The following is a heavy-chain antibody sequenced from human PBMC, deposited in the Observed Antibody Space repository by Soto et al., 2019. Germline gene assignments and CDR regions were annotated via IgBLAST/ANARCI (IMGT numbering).Heavy chain of an antibody. Sequence: HPGGSLRLSCSASGFTFSSYAMHWVRQAPGKGLQYVSAISSNGGSTYYADSVKGRFTISRDNSKNTLYLQMSSLRAEDTAVYYCVKDISEVATINWFDPWGQGTLVTVSS. D-gene: IGHD5-12*01. CDR1: GFTFSSYA. V-gene: IGHV3-64D*08. CDR2: ISSNGGST. CDR3: VKDISEVATINWFDP. J-gene: IGHJ5*02.